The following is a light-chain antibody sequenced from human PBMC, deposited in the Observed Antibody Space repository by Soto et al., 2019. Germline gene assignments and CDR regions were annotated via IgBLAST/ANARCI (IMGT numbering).Light chain of an antibody. Sequence: QSALTQPPSASGSPGQSVTISCTGTSSDVGGYNYVSWYQQHPGKAPKLMIYDVNKRPSGVPDRFSASKSGNTASLTVSGLQAEDEADYYCSSYAGSNMLFGTGTKVTVL. CDR2: DVN. CDR3: SSYAGSNML. V-gene: IGLV2-8*01. J-gene: IGLJ1*01. CDR1: SSDVGGYNY.